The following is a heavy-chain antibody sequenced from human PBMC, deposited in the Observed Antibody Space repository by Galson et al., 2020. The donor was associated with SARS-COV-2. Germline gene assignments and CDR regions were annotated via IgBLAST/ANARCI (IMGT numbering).Heavy chain of an antibody. D-gene: IGHD2-21*01. CDR3: TAIVVVLEPTPRDAYYGVDV. Sequence: ASVKVSCKASGFTFGNYGVNWVRQAPGEGLEWMGWISSDDNGKTKLAQKFQDRLIMTTDTSTKTASMELRSLRFDDTAVYYCTAIVVVLEPTPRDAYYGVDVWGHGTMVTVSS. J-gene: IGHJ6*02. V-gene: IGHV1-18*01. CDR1: GFTFGNYG. CDR2: ISSDDNGKT.